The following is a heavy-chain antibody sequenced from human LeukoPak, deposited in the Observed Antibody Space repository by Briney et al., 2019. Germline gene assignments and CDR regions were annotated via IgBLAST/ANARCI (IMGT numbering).Heavy chain of an antibody. CDR2: ISYDGSNK. CDR1: GFSFSSYG. J-gene: IGHJ6*02. V-gene: IGHV3-30*03. Sequence: GGSLRLSCAASGFSFSSYGMHWVRQAPGKGLEWVAVISYDGSNKYYADSVKGRFTISRDNSKNTLYLQMNSLRAEDTAVYYCARGQGSGWYFLGYYYGMDVWGQGTTVTVSS. CDR3: ARGQGSGWYFLGYYYGMDV. D-gene: IGHD6-19*01.